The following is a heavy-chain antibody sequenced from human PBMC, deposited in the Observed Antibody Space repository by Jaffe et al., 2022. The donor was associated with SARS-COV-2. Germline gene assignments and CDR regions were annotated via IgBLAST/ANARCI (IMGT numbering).Heavy chain of an antibody. V-gene: IGHV4-61*02. CDR3: AREPAGTGFFDY. CDR1: GGSISSGSYY. CDR2: IYTSGST. J-gene: IGHJ4*02. D-gene: IGHD2-2*01. Sequence: QVQLQESGPGLVKPSQTLSLTCTVSGGSISSGSYYWSWIRQPAGKGLEWIGRIYTSGSTNYNPSLKSRVTISVDTSKNQFSLKLSSVTAADTAVYYCAREPAGTGFFDYWGQGTLVTVSS.